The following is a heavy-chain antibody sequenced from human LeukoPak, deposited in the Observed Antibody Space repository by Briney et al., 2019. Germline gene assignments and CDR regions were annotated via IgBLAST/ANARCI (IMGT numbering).Heavy chain of an antibody. CDR1: RFTFTSYE. J-gene: IGHJ3*02. D-gene: IGHD3-10*01. V-gene: IGHV3-48*03. Sequence: QSGGSLRLSCAASRFTFTSYEMNWVRQAPGKGLEWVSYISSGSTIYYSDSVKGRFTISRDHAKNSLYLQMNSLRAEDTAVYYCARNRYGSSYDAFDIWGQGTMVTVSS. CDR2: ISSGSTI. CDR3: ARNRYGSSYDAFDI.